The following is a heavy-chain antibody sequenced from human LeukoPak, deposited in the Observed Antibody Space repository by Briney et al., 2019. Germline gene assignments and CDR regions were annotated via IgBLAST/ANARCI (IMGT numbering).Heavy chain of an antibody. CDR1: GYSLTELS. V-gene: IGHV1-24*01. CDR3: AKNEGRGVTNPNLFDY. D-gene: IGHD3-10*01. J-gene: IGHJ4*02. CDR2: FDPGDAET. Sequence: GASVKVSCKVSGYSLTELSMHWVRQTLGKGLEWMGAFDPGDAETIFAQKFQGRVTLTEDTSTDTAYMELTSLRAEDTAVYYCAKNEGRGVTNPNLFDYWGQGTLVTVSS.